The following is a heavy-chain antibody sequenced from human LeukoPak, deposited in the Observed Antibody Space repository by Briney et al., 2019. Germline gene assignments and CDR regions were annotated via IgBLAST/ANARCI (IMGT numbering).Heavy chain of an antibody. V-gene: IGHV3-21*01. J-gene: IGHJ6*02. CDR2: ISSSSSYI. CDR1: GFTFSSYS. CDR3: ARDVEYCSGGSCYAAGYYYYYGMDV. Sequence: GGSLRLSCAASGFTFSSYSMNWVRQAPGKGLEWVSSISSSSSYIYYADSVKGRFTISRDNAKNSLYLQMTSLRAEDTAVYYCARDVEYCSGGSCYAAGYYYYYGMDVWGQGTTVTVSS. D-gene: IGHD2-15*01.